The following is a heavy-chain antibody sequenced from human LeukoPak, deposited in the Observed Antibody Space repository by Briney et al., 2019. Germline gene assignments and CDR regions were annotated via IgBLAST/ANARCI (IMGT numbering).Heavy chain of an antibody. CDR3: ARHSGSGSLSRPFDP. CDR2: VYYTGST. CDR1: GDSVTSGGFY. J-gene: IGHJ5*02. V-gene: IGHV4-39*02. D-gene: IGHD3-10*01. Sequence: SETLSLTCTVSGDSVTSGGFYWACLRQPPGKGLERIATVYYTGSTHYNPSLKSRATLSIDTSKNPFSLKLRSVVAPDTAVYYCARHSGSGSLSRPFDPWGQGTLVTVSS.